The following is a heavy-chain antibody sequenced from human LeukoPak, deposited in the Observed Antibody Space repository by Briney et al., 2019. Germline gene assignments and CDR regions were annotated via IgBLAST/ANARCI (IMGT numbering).Heavy chain of an antibody. J-gene: IGHJ6*02. CDR2: ISGSGGST. CDR3: AKDQVAMVRGVIIPHDYYGMDV. D-gene: IGHD3-10*01. CDR1: GFTFSSYA. Sequence: GGSLRLSCAASGFTFSSYAMSWVRQAPGKGLEWVSAISGSGGSTYYADSVKGRFTISRDNSKNTLYLQMNSLRAEDTAVYYCAKDQVAMVRGVIIPHDYYGMDVWAQGTTVTVSS. V-gene: IGHV3-23*01.